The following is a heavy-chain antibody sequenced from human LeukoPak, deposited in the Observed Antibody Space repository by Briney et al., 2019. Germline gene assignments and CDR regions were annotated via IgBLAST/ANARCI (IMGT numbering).Heavy chain of an antibody. Sequence: ASVKVSCKASGGTFSSYAISWVRQAPGQGLEWMGEIIPIFGTANYAQKFQGRVTITADESTSTAYMELSSLRSEDTAVYYCARDFGDYTFDYWGQGTLVTVSS. CDR3: ARDFGDYTFDY. D-gene: IGHD4-17*01. J-gene: IGHJ4*02. CDR2: IIPIFGTA. V-gene: IGHV1-69*13. CDR1: GGTFSSYA.